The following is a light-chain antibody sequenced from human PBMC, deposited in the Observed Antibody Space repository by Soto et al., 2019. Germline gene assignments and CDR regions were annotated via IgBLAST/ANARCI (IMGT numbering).Light chain of an antibody. CDR3: QQRRNWQVT. CDR2: DAS. Sequence: GDRVTITCRASQTISTWMAWYQQKPGKAPKLLVYDASTLQSGVASRFSGSGSGTEFTLIISSLEPEDFAVYYCQQRRNWQVTFGQGTRLEIK. J-gene: IGKJ5*01. CDR1: QTISTW. V-gene: IGKV1-5*01.